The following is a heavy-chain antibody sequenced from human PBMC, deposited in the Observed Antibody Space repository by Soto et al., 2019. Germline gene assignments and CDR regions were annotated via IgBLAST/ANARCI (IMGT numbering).Heavy chain of an antibody. CDR3: AKDVCSGCSCYFFLGHGLGYDY. CDR1: GFTFSSYC. CDR2: ISYDGSNK. Sequence: QVQLVESGGGVVQPGRSLRLSCAASGFTFSSYCMHWVRQAPGKGLEWVAVISYDGSNKYYADSVKGRFTISRDNSKNTLYLQMNRLRAEDTAVYYCAKDVCSGCSCYFFLGHGLGYDYWGQGTLVTVSS. V-gene: IGHV3-30*18. J-gene: IGHJ4*02. D-gene: IGHD2-15*01.